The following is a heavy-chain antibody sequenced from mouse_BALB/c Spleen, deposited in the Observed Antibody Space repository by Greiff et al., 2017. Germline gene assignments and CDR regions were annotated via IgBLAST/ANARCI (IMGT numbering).Heavy chain of an antibody. CDR1: GYSITSDYA. CDR3: ARMEVRRGYFDV. D-gene: IGHD2-14*01. CDR2: ISYSGST. J-gene: IGHJ1*01. Sequence: VQLQQSGPGLVKPSQSLSLTCTVTGYSITSDYAWNWIRQFPGNKLEWMGYISYSGSTSYNPSLKSRISITRDTSKNQFFLQLNSVTTEDTATYYCARMEVRRGYFDVWGAGTTVTVSS. V-gene: IGHV3-2*02.